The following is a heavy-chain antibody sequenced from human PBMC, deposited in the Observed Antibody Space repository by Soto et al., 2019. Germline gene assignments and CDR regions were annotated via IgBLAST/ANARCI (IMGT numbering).Heavy chain of an antibody. D-gene: IGHD6-13*01. J-gene: IGHJ4*02. CDR2: IYPCDHET. Sequence: GESLKISGRCSGYTFSNFCIAWVRHLPGKGLEWMGIIYPCDHETRYSPSFHGKVTISADKSINTAYLQWSSLEASDSAFYYCARSPRSSPYFDYWGQGALVNV. CDR3: ARSPRSSPYFDY. CDR1: GYTFSNFC. V-gene: IGHV5-51*01.